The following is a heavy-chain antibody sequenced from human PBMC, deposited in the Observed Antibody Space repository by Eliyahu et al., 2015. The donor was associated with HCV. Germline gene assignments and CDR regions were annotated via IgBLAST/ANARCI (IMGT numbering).Heavy chain of an antibody. CDR3: ARSSLYCLATNCHDWFAP. CDR2: TYYNGNA. CDR1: GESLSSSSVY. D-gene: IGHD7-27*01. V-gene: IGHV4-39*01. J-gene: IGHJ5*02. Sequence: YLHESGPGVVKPSETLSLICSVSGESLSSSSVYWAWIRQSPGMGLAWIGSTYYNGNAYYNPSLKSRVSISVDTTRNQFTLKLSSVAAADTAIYYCARSSLYCLATNCHDWFAPWGQGT.